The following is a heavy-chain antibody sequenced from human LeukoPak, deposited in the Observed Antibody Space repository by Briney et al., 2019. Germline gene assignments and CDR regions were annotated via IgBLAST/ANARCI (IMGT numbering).Heavy chain of an antibody. Sequence: PGGSLRLSCAASGFTFSSYWMHWVRQAPGKGLVWVSRINSDGTSTNYADSVKGRFTISRDNAKNTLYLQMNSLRAEDTAVYYCAGDLDGDYVVSWFDPWGQGTLVTVSS. CDR1: GFTFSSYW. D-gene: IGHD4-17*01. V-gene: IGHV3-74*01. CDR2: INSDGTST. J-gene: IGHJ5*02. CDR3: AGDLDGDYVVSWFDP.